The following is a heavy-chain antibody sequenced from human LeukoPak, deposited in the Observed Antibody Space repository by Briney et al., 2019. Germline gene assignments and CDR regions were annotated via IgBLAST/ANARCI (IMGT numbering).Heavy chain of an antibody. CDR2: IRYDGSNK. CDR1: GFTFSSYG. V-gene: IGHV3-30*02. D-gene: IGHD2-8*01. Sequence: GGSLRLSCAASGFTFSSYGMHWVRQAPGKGLEWVAFIRYDGSNKYYADSVKGRFTISRENSKNTLYLQMNSLRAEDTAVYYCATNDRSYYYSYYYMDVWGKGTTVTVSS. CDR3: ATNDRSYYYSYYYMDV. J-gene: IGHJ6*03.